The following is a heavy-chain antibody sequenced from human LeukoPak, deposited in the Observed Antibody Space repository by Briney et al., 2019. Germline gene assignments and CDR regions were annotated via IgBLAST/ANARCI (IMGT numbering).Heavy chain of an antibody. CDR3: ARGSYGDYYFDY. D-gene: IGHD4-17*01. CDR2: ISGSGGST. V-gene: IGHV3-23*01. J-gene: IGHJ4*02. CDR1: GFTFSSYA. Sequence: GGSLRLSCAASGFTFSSYAMSWVRQAPGKGLEWVSAISGSGGSTYYADSVKGRFTISRDNSKNTLYLQMNSLRAEDTAVYYCARGSYGDYYFDYWGQGTLVTVSS.